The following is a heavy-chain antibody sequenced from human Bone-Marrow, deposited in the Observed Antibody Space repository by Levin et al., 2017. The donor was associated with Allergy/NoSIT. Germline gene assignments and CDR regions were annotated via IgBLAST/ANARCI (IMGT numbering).Heavy chain of an antibody. J-gene: IGHJ6*02. Sequence: GESLKISCAASGFTFSDYYMSWIRQAPGKGLEWVSYISSSGSTIYYADSVKGRFTISRDNAKNSLYLQMNSLRAEDTAVYYCARDHYYDFWSATYYYYGMDVWGQGTTVTVSS. V-gene: IGHV3-11*01. CDR3: ARDHYYDFWSATYYYYGMDV. CDR1: GFTFSDYY. CDR2: ISSSGSTI. D-gene: IGHD3-3*01.